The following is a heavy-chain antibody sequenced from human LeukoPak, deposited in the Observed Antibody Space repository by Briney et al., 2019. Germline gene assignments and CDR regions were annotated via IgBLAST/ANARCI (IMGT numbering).Heavy chain of an antibody. D-gene: IGHD3-10*01. J-gene: IGHJ4*02. Sequence: SQTLSLTCAISGDSVSRSSAAWNWIRQSPSRGLEWLGRTYYRSKWSNDYAVSVKGRITINPDTSKNQFSLKLSSVTAADTAVYYCARVRGRGLDYYGSGSSDYWGQGTLVTVSS. CDR2: TYYRSKWSN. CDR1: GDSVSRSSAA. V-gene: IGHV6-1*01. CDR3: ARVRGRGLDYYGSGSSDY.